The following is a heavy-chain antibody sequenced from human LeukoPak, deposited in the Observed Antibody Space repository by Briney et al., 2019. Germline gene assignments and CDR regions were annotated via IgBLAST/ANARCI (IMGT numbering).Heavy chain of an antibody. CDR3: AREGGSGSYGYDY. CDR1: GFTVSTNY. V-gene: IGHV3-66*02. D-gene: IGHD3-10*01. CDR2: IYSADST. J-gene: IGHJ4*02. Sequence: GGSLRLSCAASGFTVSTNYISWVRQAPGKGLEWVSVIYSADSTYKADSVKGRFTISRDNSKNTVYLQMNSLRPEETAVHYCAREGGSGSYGYDYWGQGTLVTVSS.